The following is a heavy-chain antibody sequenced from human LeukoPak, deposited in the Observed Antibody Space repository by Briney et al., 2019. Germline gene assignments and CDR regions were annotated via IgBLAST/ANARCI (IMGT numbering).Heavy chain of an antibody. J-gene: IGHJ4*02. D-gene: IGHD3-3*01. CDR2: INHSGST. CDR1: GGSFSGYY. V-gene: IGHV4-34*01. CDR3: ARERTGITIFGVAHYYFDY. Sequence: TSETLSLTCAVYGGSFSGYYWRWIRQPPGKGLECIGEINHSGSTNYNPSLKSRVTISVDTSKNQFSLKLSSVTAADTAVYYCARERTGITIFGVAHYYFDYWGQGTLVTVSS.